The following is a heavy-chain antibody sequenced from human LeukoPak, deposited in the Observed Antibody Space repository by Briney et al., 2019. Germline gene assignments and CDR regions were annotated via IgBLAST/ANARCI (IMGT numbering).Heavy chain of an antibody. CDR2: IYFSGST. CDR3: ARQRADYYYYYMDV. V-gene: IGHV4-39*01. J-gene: IGHJ6*03. Sequence: PSETLSLTCIVSGGSISGTNSYWAWIRRPAGKGLEWIGSIYFSGSTFYKSSLESRLNMSVDMSKNQFSLKVRSVTAADTAVYYCARQRADYYYYYMDVWGKGTTVTVSS. CDR1: GGSISGTNSY.